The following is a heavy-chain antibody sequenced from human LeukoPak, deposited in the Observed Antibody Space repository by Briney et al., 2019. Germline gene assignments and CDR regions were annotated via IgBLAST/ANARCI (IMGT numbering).Heavy chain of an antibody. CDR2: ISAYNGNT. Sequence: ASVKVSCKASGYTFTSYGISWVRQAPGQGLAWMGWISAYNGNTNYAQKLQGRVTMTTDTSTSTAYMELRSLRSDDTAVYYCARDSLERRMTYYDFWTGSDYWGQGTLVTVSS. CDR1: GYTFTSYG. V-gene: IGHV1-18*01. D-gene: IGHD3-3*01. J-gene: IGHJ4*02. CDR3: ARDSLERRMTYYDFWTGSDY.